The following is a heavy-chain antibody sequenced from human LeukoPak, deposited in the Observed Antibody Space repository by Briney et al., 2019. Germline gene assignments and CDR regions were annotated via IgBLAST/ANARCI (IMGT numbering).Heavy chain of an antibody. CDR2: IKQDGSEK. CDR3: ARVAAAGIYYYYYMDV. V-gene: IGHV3-7*01. J-gene: IGHJ6*03. D-gene: IGHD6-13*01. CDR1: GFTFSSYG. Sequence: GGSLRLSCAASGFTFSSYGMSWIRQAPGKGLEWVANIKQDGSEKYYVDSVKGRFTISRDNAKNSLYLQMNSLRAEDTAVYYCARVAAAGIYYYYYMDVWGKGTTVTVSS.